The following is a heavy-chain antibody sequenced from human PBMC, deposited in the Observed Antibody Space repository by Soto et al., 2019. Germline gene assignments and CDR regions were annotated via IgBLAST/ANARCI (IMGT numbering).Heavy chain of an antibody. Sequence: EVQLLESGGGSVQPGGSLRLSCAASGFTFSSYAMHWVRRPPGKGLEWVSSISGSGGTAYYADSVKGRFSISRDSLVNTLYLQMHSLRAEETAVYYCAKGRGQNWSFDYWGRGTLVTVSP. D-gene: IGHD1-1*01. CDR3: AKGRGQNWSFDY. CDR2: ISGSGGTA. J-gene: IGHJ4*02. CDR1: GFTFSSYA. V-gene: IGHV3-23*01.